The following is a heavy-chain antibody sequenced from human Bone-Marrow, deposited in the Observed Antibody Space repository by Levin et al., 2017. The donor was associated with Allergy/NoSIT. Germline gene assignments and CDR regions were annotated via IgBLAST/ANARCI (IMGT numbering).Heavy chain of an antibody. D-gene: IGHD2-21*01. CDR3: ARGHAAYDGFDI. Sequence: GESLKISCAASGFTFFSYDMHWVRQPTGKGLEWVSGIDTADDTYYADSVKGRFTISRENAENSLSLQMDSLTAGDTAVYYCARGHAAYDGFDIWGRGTMVTVSS. CDR2: IDTADDT. J-gene: IGHJ3*02. CDR1: GFTFFSYD. V-gene: IGHV3-13*01.